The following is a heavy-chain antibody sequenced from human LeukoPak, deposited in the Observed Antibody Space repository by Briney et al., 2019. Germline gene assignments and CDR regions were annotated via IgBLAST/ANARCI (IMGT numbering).Heavy chain of an antibody. D-gene: IGHD3-10*01. CDR3: ATDYYGSGLEKYYFDY. V-gene: IGHV1-24*01. Sequence: ASVKVSCKVSGYTLTGLSMHWVRQAPGKGLEWMGGFDPEDGETIYAQKFQGRVTMTEDTSTDTAYMELSSLRSEDTAVYYCATDYYGSGLEKYYFDYWGQGTLVTVSS. CDR2: FDPEDGET. CDR1: GYTLTGLS. J-gene: IGHJ4*02.